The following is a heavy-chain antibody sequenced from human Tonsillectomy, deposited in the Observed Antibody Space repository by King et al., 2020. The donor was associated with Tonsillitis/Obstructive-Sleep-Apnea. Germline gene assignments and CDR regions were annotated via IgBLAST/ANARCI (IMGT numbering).Heavy chain of an antibody. CDR1: GYKFTIYW. Sequence: QLVQSGTEVKKPGESLRISCKGSGYKFTIYWITWVRQMPGKGLEWMGRIDPIDSYTNYSPSFQGHVTISADKSLSTAYLQWRSLKASDTATYYCARVSGGALDYYMDVWGKGTTVTVSS. CDR3: ARVSGGALDYYMDV. V-gene: IGHV5-10-1*01. CDR2: IDPIDSYT. D-gene: IGHD2-15*01. J-gene: IGHJ6*03.